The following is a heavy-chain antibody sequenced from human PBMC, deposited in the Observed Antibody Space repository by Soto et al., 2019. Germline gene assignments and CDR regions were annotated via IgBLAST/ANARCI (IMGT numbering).Heavy chain of an antibody. J-gene: IGHJ4*02. CDR1: GGSVSSGSYY. CDR3: ARLAVAGRDFDY. Sequence: ASETLSLTCTVSGGSVSSGSYYWSWIRQPPGKGLEWIGYIYYSGSTNYNPSLKSRVTISVDTSKNQFSPKLSSVTAADTAVYYCARLAVAGRDFDYWGRGTLVTVSS. D-gene: IGHD6-19*01. CDR2: IYYSGST. V-gene: IGHV4-61*01.